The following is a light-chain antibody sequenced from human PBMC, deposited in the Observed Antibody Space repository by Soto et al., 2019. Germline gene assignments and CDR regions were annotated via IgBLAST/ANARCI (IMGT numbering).Light chain of an antibody. CDR3: SSYTSTSTYV. Sequence: QSALTQPASVSGSPGQSITISCTGTSSDVGGYNYVSRYQQHPGKAPKLMIYDVSNRPSGVSNRFSGSKSGNTASLTISGLQAEDEADYYCSSYTSTSTYVFGTVTKLTVL. CDR2: DVS. J-gene: IGLJ1*01. CDR1: SSDVGGYNY. V-gene: IGLV2-14*01.